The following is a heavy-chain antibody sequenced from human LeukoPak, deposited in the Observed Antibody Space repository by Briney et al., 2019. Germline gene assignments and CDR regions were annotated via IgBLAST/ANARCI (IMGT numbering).Heavy chain of an antibody. CDR1: GFTFSSYA. CDR3: ARGGFDP. D-gene: IGHD3-16*01. J-gene: IGHJ5*02. Sequence: GGSLRLSCAASGFTFSSYAMHWVRQAPGKGLEWVAVISYDGSNKYYADSMKGRFTISRDNSKNALYLQMNSLRAEDTAVYYCARGGFDPWGQGTLVTVSS. CDR2: ISYDGSNK. V-gene: IGHV3-30-3*01.